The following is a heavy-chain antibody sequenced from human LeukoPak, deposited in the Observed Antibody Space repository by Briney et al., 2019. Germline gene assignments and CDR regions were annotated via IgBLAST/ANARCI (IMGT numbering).Heavy chain of an antibody. J-gene: IGHJ3*02. D-gene: IGHD5-18*01. Sequence: ASVKVSCKASGYTFTSYGISWVRQAPGQGLEWMGGIIPIFGTANYAQKFQGRVTITADESTSTAYMELSSLRSEDTAVYYCANHPMDTAMVRGAFDIWGQGTMVTVSS. CDR2: IIPIFGTA. CDR1: GYTFTSYG. V-gene: IGHV1-69*13. CDR3: ANHPMDTAMVRGAFDI.